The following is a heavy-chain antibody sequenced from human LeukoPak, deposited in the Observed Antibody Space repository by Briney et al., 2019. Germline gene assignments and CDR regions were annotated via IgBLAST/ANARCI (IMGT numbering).Heavy chain of an antibody. J-gene: IGHJ4*02. CDR1: GGSVSSGSYY. V-gene: IGHV4-61*01. Sequence: SETLSLTCTVSGGSVSSGSYYGSWIRQPPGKGLEWIGYIYYSGSTNYNPSHKSRVTISVDTSKNQFSLKLSSVTAADTAVYYCARGRAWYSSGWYEGMDFDYWGQGTLVTVSS. CDR2: IYYSGST. D-gene: IGHD6-19*01. CDR3: ARGRAWYSSGWYEGMDFDY.